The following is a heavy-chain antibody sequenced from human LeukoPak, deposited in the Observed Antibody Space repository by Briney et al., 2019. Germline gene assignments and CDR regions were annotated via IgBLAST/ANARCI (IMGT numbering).Heavy chain of an antibody. Sequence: PGGSLRLSCATSGFTFGNYAMSWVRQPPGKGLEWVSAISGRGTDTYNTDSVRGRFTISRDNSKNTLYLQMDGLRAEDTAVYYCAKDLGGSLHYFDSWGQGTLVTVSS. V-gene: IGHV3-23*01. J-gene: IGHJ4*02. CDR2: ISGRGTDT. CDR3: AKDLGGSLHYFDS. D-gene: IGHD1-26*01. CDR1: GFTFGNYA.